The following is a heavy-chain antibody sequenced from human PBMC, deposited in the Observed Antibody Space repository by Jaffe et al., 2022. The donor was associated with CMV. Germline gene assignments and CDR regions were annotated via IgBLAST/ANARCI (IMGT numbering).Heavy chain of an antibody. CDR1: GGSFSGYY. J-gene: IGHJ6*02. CDR2: INHSGST. V-gene: IGHV4-34*01. CDR3: ARVGRLLWFGEPRGHGMDV. D-gene: IGHD3-10*01. Sequence: QVQLQQWGAGLLKPSETLSLTCAVYGGSFSGYYWSWIRQPPGKGLEWIGEINHSGSTNYNPSLKSRVTISVDTSKNQFSLKLSSVTAADTAVYYCARVGRLLWFGEPRGHGMDVWGQGTTVTVSS.